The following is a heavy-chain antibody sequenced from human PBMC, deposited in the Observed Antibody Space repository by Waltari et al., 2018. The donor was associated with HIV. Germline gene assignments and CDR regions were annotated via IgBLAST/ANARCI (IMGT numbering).Heavy chain of an antibody. V-gene: IGHV3-23*01. CDR2: ITSGGGTT. CDR1: GLTFTNYD. CDR3: ARERRFMEWLSPLGV. D-gene: IGHD3-3*01. Sequence: EVQLLESGGGLVQPGGSLRLSCAASGLTFTNYDRSRLCQAPGKGLEWVSTITSGGGTTYYADSVKGRFIISRDNSKNTLYLQMNGLRVGDTAIYYCARERRFMEWLSPLGVWGQGTTVTVSS. J-gene: IGHJ6*02.